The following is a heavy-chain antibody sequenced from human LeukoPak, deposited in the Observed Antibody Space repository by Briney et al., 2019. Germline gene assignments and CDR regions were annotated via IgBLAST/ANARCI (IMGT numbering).Heavy chain of an antibody. J-gene: IGHJ6*01. D-gene: IGHD5-18*01. CDR1: GFTFDDHS. CDR2: IRSKTYRGTT. Sequence: PGRSLRLSCAGSGFTFDDHSMSWVRQAPGKGLEWVGFIRSKTYRGTTEYAASVKGRFTISRDDSKSITYLQMTSLKPEDTAVYYCTRGPIQLWLSYGMDVWGQGTTVTVSS. CDR3: TRGPIQLWLSYGMDV. V-gene: IGHV3-49*04.